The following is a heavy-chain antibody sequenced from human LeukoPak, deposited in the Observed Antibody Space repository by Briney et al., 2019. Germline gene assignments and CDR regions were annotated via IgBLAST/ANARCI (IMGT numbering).Heavy chain of an antibody. V-gene: IGHV4-59*01. D-gene: IGHD3-9*01. CDR1: GGSISSYY. Sequence: SETLSLTCTVSGGSISSYYWSWIRQPPGRGLDWIGYIYYCGSTNYNPSLKSRGTISVDTSKNQFSLKLSSVTAADTAVYYCARDRGYDILTGYYAFAFDIWGQGTMVTVSS. CDR2: IYYCGST. J-gene: IGHJ3*02. CDR3: ARDRGYDILTGYYAFAFDI.